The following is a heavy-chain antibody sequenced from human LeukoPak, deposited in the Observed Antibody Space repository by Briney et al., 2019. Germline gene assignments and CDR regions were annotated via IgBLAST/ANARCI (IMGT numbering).Heavy chain of an antibody. CDR1: GFTFSPFG. Sequence: GGSLRLSCAASGFTFSPFGMYWVRQAPGKGLEWVAFIRYDGSHQYYAESVKGRFTVSRDNSNNTLYLQMNSLRPEDTAMYYCAKDVASYYYDTTGADYWGQGTPVTVAS. J-gene: IGHJ4*02. D-gene: IGHD3-22*01. CDR2: IRYDGSHQ. CDR3: AKDVASYYYDTTGADY. V-gene: IGHV3-30*02.